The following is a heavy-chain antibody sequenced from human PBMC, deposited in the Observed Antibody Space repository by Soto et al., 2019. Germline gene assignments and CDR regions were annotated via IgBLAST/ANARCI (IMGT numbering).Heavy chain of an antibody. CDR1: GGSISSYY. D-gene: IGHD3-10*01. CDR2: IYYSGST. CDR3: ARGMVRGVMSFNFDY. V-gene: IGHV4-59*01. J-gene: IGHJ4*02. Sequence: SETLSLTCTVSGGSISSYYWSWIRQPPGKGLEWIGYIYYSGSTNYNPSLKSRVTISVDTSKNQFSLKLSSVTAADTAVYYCARGMVRGVMSFNFDYWGQGTLVTVSS.